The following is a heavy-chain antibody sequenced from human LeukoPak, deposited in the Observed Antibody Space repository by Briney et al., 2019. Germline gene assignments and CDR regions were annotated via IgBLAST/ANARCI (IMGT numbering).Heavy chain of an antibody. CDR1: GYTFINYF. Sequence: ASVKVSCKASGYTFINYFIHWVRQAPGQGLEWMGIIIPSGGSTNYAQKVQGRLTMTRDTSTRQVYMDLSSLRSEDTAVYYCARDLKGDGYNFDYWGQGTLVTVSS. CDR2: IIPSGGST. V-gene: IGHV1-46*01. J-gene: IGHJ4*02. CDR3: ARDLKGDGYNFDY. D-gene: IGHD5-24*01.